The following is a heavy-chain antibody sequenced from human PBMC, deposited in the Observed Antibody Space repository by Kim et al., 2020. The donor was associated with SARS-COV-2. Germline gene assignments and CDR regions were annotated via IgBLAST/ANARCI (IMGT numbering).Heavy chain of an antibody. CDR3: ARGGSDYYDSSGYYYFDY. V-gene: IGHV3-13*01. Sequence: GGSLRLSCAASGFTSSSYDMHWVRQATGKGLEWVSAIGTAGDTYYPGSVKGRFTISRENAKNSLYLQMNSLRVGDTAVYYCARGGSDYYDSSGYYYFDYWGQGTLVTVSS. D-gene: IGHD3-22*01. CDR1: GFTSSSYD. CDR2: IGTAGDT. J-gene: IGHJ4*02.